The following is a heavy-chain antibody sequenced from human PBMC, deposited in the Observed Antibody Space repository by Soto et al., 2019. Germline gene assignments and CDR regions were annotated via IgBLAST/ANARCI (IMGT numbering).Heavy chain of an antibody. CDR3: VREDMSGTYYFDA. D-gene: IGHD1-26*01. CDR1: RGSVSSQTHF. V-gene: IGHV4-61*01. Sequence: QVHLQKSGPGLLKPSETLSLTCTVTRGSVSSQTHFWTWIRQPPGKGLEWIGYKYYSGISNYNPSLQSRVTISVDTSKNQFSLSLTSVTAADTAVYFCVREDMSGTYYFDAWGQGALVTVSS. J-gene: IGHJ4*02. CDR2: KYYSGIS.